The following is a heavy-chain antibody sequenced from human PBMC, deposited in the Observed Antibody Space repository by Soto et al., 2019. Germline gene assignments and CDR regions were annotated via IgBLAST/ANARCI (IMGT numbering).Heavy chain of an antibody. Sequence: GGSLRLSCAASGFTFSSYWMSWVRQAPGKGLEWVANIKQDGSEKYYVDSVKGRFTISRDNAKNSLYLQMNSLRAEDTAVYYCARDRGRITMVRGVIIPFDYWGQGTLVTVSS. CDR1: GFTFSSYW. CDR3: ARDRGRITMVRGVIIPFDY. D-gene: IGHD3-10*01. CDR2: IKQDGSEK. J-gene: IGHJ4*02. V-gene: IGHV3-7*01.